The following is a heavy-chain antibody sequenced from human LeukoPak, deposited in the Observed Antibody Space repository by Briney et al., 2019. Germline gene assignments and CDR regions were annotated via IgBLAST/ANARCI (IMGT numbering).Heavy chain of an antibody. CDR1: GGSISSSSYY. Sequence: SETLSLTCTVSGGSISSSSYYWGWIRQPPGKGLEWIGSIYYSGSTNYNPSLKSRVTISVDTSKNQFSLKLSSVTAADTAVYYCARADPYYYGSGTYRIDALDIWGQGTMVTVSS. V-gene: IGHV4-39*07. CDR2: IYYSGST. CDR3: ARADPYYYGSGTYRIDALDI. D-gene: IGHD3-10*01. J-gene: IGHJ3*02.